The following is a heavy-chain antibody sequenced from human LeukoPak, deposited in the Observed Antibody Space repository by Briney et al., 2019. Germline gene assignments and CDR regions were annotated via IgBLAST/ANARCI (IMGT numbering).Heavy chain of an antibody. CDR1: GFTFSSYW. V-gene: IGHV3-74*01. CDR3: ATSSAAPANM. CDR2: INPGGSSI. J-gene: IGHJ4*02. Sequence: GGSLRLSCAASGFTFSSYWMHWVRQVPGKGLVWVARINPGGSSITYADSVKGRFTISRDNARNSLYLQMNSLRAEDTGVYYCATSSAAPANMWGQGTLVTVSS. D-gene: IGHD2-2*01.